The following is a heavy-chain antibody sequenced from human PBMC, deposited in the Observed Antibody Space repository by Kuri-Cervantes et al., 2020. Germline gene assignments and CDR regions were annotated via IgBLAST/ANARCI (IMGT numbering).Heavy chain of an antibody. J-gene: IGHJ3*02. CDR1: GFTFSDYG. CDR2: IWDDGSNK. V-gene: IGHV3-30*02. Sequence: GESLKISCATSGFTFSDYGMHWVRQAPGKGLEWVAVIWDDGSNKNYADSVKGRFTISRDNSKNTLYLQMNSLRAEDTAVYYCAKEEARGTVTDAKSAFHIWGQGTLVTVSS. CDR3: AKEEARGTVTDAKSAFHI. D-gene: IGHD4-17*01.